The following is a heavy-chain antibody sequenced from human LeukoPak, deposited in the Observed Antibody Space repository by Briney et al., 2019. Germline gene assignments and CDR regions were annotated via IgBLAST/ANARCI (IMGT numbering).Heavy chain of an antibody. D-gene: IGHD1-26*01. Sequence: SVKVSCKASGGTFSSCAISWVRQAPGQGLEWMGRIIPILGIANYAQKFQGRVTITADKSTSTAYMELSSLRSEDTAVYYCASGWELLRGLFDYWGQGTLVTVPS. J-gene: IGHJ4*02. CDR1: GGTFSSCA. CDR3: ASGWELLRGLFDY. V-gene: IGHV1-69*04. CDR2: IIPILGIA.